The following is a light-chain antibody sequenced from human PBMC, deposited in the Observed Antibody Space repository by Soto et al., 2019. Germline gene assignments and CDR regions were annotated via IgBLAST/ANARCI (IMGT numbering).Light chain of an antibody. Sequence: TQSPSTLPASVVDRVTITCRASQSLSSSYFAWYQHKPGQGPRLLIYGAFTRATGIPDRFSGSGSGTDFTLTISRLEPEDFAVYYCQQHETLITFGQGTRLEIK. CDR2: GAF. V-gene: IGKV3-20*01. CDR1: QSLSSSY. CDR3: QQHETLIT. J-gene: IGKJ5*01.